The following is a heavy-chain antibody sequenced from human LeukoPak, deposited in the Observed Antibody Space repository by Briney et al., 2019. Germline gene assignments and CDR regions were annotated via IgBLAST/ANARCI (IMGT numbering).Heavy chain of an antibody. CDR1: AITFSDYY. J-gene: IGHJ4*02. CDR3: ARGGYCSNVVCYTSRSLDY. D-gene: IGHD2-8*01. CDR2: ISGSGSTK. V-gene: IGHV3-11*01. Sequence: GGSLRLSCVASAITFSDYYMSWIRQAPGKGLEWVSYISGSGSTKYYADSVKGRFTISRDNAKNSLYLQMNSLRAEDTAVYYCARGGYCSNVVCYTSRSLDYWGQGTLVTVSP.